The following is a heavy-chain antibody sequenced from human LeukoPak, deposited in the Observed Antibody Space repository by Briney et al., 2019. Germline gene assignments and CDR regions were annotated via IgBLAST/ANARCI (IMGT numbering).Heavy chain of an antibody. CDR1: GFTFSGYA. D-gene: IGHD6-19*01. Sequence: GGSLRLSCAGSGFTFSGYAMNWVRQAPGKGLEWVSGISGSGGSTYYADSVKGRFSISRDYSKNTLYLQMNSLRAEDTAVYYCAKSPDVAGTGRFDYWGQGTLVTVSS. CDR3: AKSPDVAGTGRFDY. V-gene: IGHV3-23*01. J-gene: IGHJ4*02. CDR2: ISGSGGST.